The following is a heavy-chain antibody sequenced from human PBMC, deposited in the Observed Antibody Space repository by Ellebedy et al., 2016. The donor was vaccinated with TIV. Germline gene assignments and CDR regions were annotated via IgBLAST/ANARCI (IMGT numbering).Heavy chain of an antibody. CDR3: TRVKLGDRADYRLDY. CDR1: GDSFSSGNSY. D-gene: IGHD4/OR15-4a*01. J-gene: IGHJ4*02. Sequence: SETLSLTXTVSGDSFSSGNSYGAWIRQPPGKALKWIGSISYSGSTYYNPSLKSRVTISGATSKNQFSLKVSSVTAADTAVYYCTRVKLGDRADYRLDYWGQGTKVTVSS. CDR2: ISYSGST. V-gene: IGHV4-39*02.